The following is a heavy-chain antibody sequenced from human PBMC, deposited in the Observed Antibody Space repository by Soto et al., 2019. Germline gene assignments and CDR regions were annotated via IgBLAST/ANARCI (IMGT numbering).Heavy chain of an antibody. V-gene: IGHV4-4*02. CDR3: ARIVDSYRYYYGMAV. J-gene: IGHJ6*04. Sequence: QVQLQESGPGLVKPSGSLSLTCAVSGVSVSFSNWWSWVRQPPRKGLEWLGEIYHSGSTTYNPSLKGRVTISVDKSKNRFCLKLSSVTAADTAVYYCARIVDSYRYYYGMAVWGEGSTVTDFS. D-gene: IGHD3-22*01. CDR2: IYHSGST. CDR1: GVSVSFSNW.